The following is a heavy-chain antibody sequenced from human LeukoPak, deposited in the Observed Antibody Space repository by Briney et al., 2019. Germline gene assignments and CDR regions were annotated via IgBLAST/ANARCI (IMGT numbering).Heavy chain of an antibody. D-gene: IGHD3-22*01. CDR3: AGNSDFDSGNYYYLDY. CDR2: FYHSGST. CDR1: GYSVSSNYF. Sequence: PSETLSLTCAVTGYSVSSNYFWGWIRQPPGKRLERIGSFYHSGSTYYNPSLESRVTILADTSKNQFSLKLSSVTAADTAVYYCAGNSDFDSGNYYYLDYWGQGTLVTVSS. V-gene: IGHV4-38-2*01. J-gene: IGHJ4*02.